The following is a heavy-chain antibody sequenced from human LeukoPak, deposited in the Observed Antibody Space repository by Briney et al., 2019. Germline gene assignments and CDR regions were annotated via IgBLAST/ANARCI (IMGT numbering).Heavy chain of an antibody. J-gene: IGHJ4*02. D-gene: IGHD4-17*01. CDR3: ARERVSGYGDSGVFDY. CDR1: GFTFSSYA. CDR2: ISSNGGST. Sequence: GGSLRLSCAASGFTFSSYAMHWVRQAPGKGLEYVSAISSNGGSTYYANSVKGRFTISRDNSKNTLYLQMGSLRAEDMAVYYCARERVSGYGDSGVFDYWGQGTLVTVSS. V-gene: IGHV3-64*01.